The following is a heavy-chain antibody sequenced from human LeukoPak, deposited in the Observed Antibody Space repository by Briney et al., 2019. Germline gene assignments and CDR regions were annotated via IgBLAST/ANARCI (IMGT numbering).Heavy chain of an antibody. V-gene: IGHV1-69*04. D-gene: IGHD2-2*01. CDR1: GGTFSSYA. CDR3: ARDIVVVPPILGLYHYYGMDV. J-gene: IGHJ6*02. Sequence: SVKVSCKASGGTFSSYAISWVRQAPGQGLEWMGRIIPIFGIANYAQKFQGRVTITADKSTSTAYMELSSLRSEDTAVYYCARDIVVVPPILGLYHYYGMDVWGQGTLVTVSS. CDR2: IIPIFGIA.